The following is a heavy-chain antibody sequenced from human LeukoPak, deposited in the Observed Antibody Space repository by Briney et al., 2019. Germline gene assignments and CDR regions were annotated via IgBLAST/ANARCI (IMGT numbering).Heavy chain of an antibody. D-gene: IGHD6-13*01. CDR2: ISAYNGNT. CDR1: GYTFTSYG. CDR3: ARGGYSSSWYPSVWWFDP. V-gene: IGHV1-18*01. Sequence: GASVKVSCKASGYTFTSYGISWVRQAPGQGLEWMGWISAYNGNTNYAQKLQGRVTMTTDTSTSTAYMELRSLRSDDTAVYYCARGGYSSSWYPSVWWFDPWGQGTLVTVSS. J-gene: IGHJ5*02.